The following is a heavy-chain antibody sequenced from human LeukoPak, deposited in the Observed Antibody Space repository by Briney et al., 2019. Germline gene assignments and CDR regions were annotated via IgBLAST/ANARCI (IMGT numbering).Heavy chain of an antibody. CDR3: ARAGDFWSGLDY. Sequence: SETLSLTCTISGGSISSYYWNWIRQPAGKGLEWIGRIYTSGSTNYNPSLKSRVSMSVDTSKNQFSLKLSSVTAADTAVYYCARAGDFWSGLDYWGQGTLVTVSS. J-gene: IGHJ4*02. CDR2: IYTSGST. CDR1: GGSISSYY. V-gene: IGHV4-4*07. D-gene: IGHD3-3*01.